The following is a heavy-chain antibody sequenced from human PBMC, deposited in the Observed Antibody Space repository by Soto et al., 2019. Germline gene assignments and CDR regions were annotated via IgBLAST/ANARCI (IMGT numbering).Heavy chain of an antibody. V-gene: IGHV3-30*18. CDR3: AKGGRQWLVTSGFNY. CDR1: GFTFSDYV. D-gene: IGHD6-19*01. Sequence: VQLVESGGGVVQPGRSLRLSCAASGFTFSDYVMHWVRQAPGKGLEWVAVVSHDGRNTHYAYSVKGRFTISRDRSKNTVSLEMTSLRAEDTAVYYCAKGGRQWLVTSGFNYWGQGALVTVSS. CDR2: VSHDGRNT. J-gene: IGHJ4*02.